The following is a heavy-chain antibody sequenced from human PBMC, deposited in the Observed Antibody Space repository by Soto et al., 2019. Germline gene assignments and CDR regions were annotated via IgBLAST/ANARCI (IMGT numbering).Heavy chain of an antibody. J-gene: IGHJ3*02. CDR3: ARHVAMITFGGVIVGDAFDI. D-gene: IGHD3-16*02. V-gene: IGHV4-39*01. CDR2: IYYSGST. Sequence: SETLSLTCSVSGDSISNSRFYWGWIRQPPGKGLEWIGSIYYSGSTYYNPSLKSRVTISVDTSKNQFSLKLSSVTAADTAVYYCARHVAMITFGGVIVGDAFDIWGQGTMVTVSS. CDR1: GDSISNSRFY.